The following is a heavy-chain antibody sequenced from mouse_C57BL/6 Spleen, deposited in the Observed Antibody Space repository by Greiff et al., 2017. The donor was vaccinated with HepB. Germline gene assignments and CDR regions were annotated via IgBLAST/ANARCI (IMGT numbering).Heavy chain of an antibody. CDR1: GYSITSGYY. Sequence: DVKLQESGPGLVKPSQSLSLTCSVTGYSITSGYYWNWIRQFPGNKLEWMGYISYDGSNNYNPSLKNRISITRDTSKNQFFLKLNSVTTEDTATYYCARHYYGSSLYFDYWGQGTTLPVSS. CDR3: ARHYYGSSLYFDY. J-gene: IGHJ2*01. V-gene: IGHV3-6*01. CDR2: ISYDGSN. D-gene: IGHD1-1*01.